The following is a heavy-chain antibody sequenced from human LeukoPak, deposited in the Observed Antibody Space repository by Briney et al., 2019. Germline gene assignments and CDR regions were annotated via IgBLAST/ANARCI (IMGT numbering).Heavy chain of an antibody. V-gene: IGHV3-30-3*01. CDR2: ISYDGSNK. Sequence: GGSLRLSCAASGFTFSSYAMHWVRQAPGKGLEWVAVISYDGSNKYYADSVKGRFTISRDNSKNTLYLQMNSLRAEDTAVYYCARDQSGYYDSSEDWFDPWGQGTLVTVSS. J-gene: IGHJ5*02. D-gene: IGHD3-22*01. CDR3: ARDQSGYYDSSEDWFDP. CDR1: GFTFSSYA.